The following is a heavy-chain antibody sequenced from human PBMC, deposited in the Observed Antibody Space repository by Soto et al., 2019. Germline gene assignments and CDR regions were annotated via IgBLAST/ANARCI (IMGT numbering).Heavy chain of an antibody. D-gene: IGHD3-22*01. CDR3: ARHLGYDSSGYYRNWFDP. V-gene: IGHV4-59*08. Sequence: PSETLSLTCTVSSGSISSYFWSWIRQPPGKGLEWIGYIYHSGSTNYNPSLKSRVTISVDTSKNQFSLKLSSVTAADTAVYYCARHLGYDSSGYYRNWFDPWGQGTLVTVSS. J-gene: IGHJ5*02. CDR2: IYHSGST. CDR1: SGSISSYF.